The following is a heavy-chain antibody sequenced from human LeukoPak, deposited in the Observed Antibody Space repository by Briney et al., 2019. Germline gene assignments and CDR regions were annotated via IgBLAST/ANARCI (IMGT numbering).Heavy chain of an antibody. CDR2: VSPPGGGT. Sequence: SGGSLRLSCAASGFTFSNHGMNWVRQAPGKGLEWLSGVSPPGGGTYYADSVKGRFTISRDNSKNTLYLQMNSLRAEDTAVYYCAKGEYSSPHYNWFDPWGQGTLVTVSS. CDR1: GFTFSNHG. D-gene: IGHD6-6*01. V-gene: IGHV3-23*01. J-gene: IGHJ5*02. CDR3: AKGEYSSPHYNWFDP.